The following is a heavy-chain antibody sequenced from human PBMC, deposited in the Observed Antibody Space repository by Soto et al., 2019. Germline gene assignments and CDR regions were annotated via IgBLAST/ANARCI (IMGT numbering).Heavy chain of an antibody. D-gene: IGHD2-15*01. J-gene: IGHJ5*02. CDR2: IYWNDDK. CDR1: GFSLSTSGVG. CDR3: AHSRVLGYCSGGSCFYQKNWFDP. V-gene: IGHV2-5*01. Sequence: SGPTLVNPTQTLTLTCTFSGFSLSTSGVGVGWIRQPPGKALEWLALIYWNDDKRYSPSLKSRLTITKDTSKNQVVLTMTNTDPADTATYYCAHSRVLGYCSGGSCFYQKNWFDPWGQGTLVTVSS.